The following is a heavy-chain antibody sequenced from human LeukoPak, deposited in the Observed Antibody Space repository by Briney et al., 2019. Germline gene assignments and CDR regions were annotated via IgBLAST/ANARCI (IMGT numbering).Heavy chain of an antibody. D-gene: IGHD3-16*01. J-gene: IGHJ3*02. V-gene: IGHV3-30*18. CDR3: AKEVRGDAFDI. CDR1: GFTFISYW. CDR2: ISYDGSNK. Sequence: GGSLRLSCAASGFTFISYWMSWVRQAPGKGLEWVAVISYDGSNKDYADSVKGRFTISRDNTKNTLFLQMNSLRAEDTAVYYCAKEVRGDAFDIWGQGTMVTVSS.